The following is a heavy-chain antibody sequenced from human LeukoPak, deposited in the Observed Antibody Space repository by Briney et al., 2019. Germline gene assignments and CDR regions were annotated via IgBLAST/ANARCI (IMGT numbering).Heavy chain of an antibody. CDR2: IYYSGST. CDR3: AGTIVVVPAAISDYYYYYMDV. J-gene: IGHJ6*03. Sequence: SETLSLTCTVSGGSISSYYWSWIRQPPGKGLEWIGYIYYSGSTNYNPSLKSRVTISVDTSKNQFSLKLSSVTAADTAVYYCAGTIVVVPAAISDYYYYYMDVWGKGTTVTVSS. CDR1: GGSISSYY. D-gene: IGHD2-2*01. V-gene: IGHV4-59*01.